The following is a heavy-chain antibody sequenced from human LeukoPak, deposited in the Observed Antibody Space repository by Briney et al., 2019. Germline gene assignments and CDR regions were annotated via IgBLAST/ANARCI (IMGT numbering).Heavy chain of an antibody. V-gene: IGHV4-59*01. J-gene: IGHJ3*02. CDR1: GGSISSYY. CDR2: IYYSGGIT. D-gene: IGHD6-6*01. Sequence: SETLSLTCTVSGGSISSYYWSWIRQPPGKGLEWIGYIYYSGGITNYNPSLKSRVTISVDTSKNQFSLKLSSVTAADTAVYYCVREGAARAFDIWGQGTMVTVSS. CDR3: VREGAARAFDI.